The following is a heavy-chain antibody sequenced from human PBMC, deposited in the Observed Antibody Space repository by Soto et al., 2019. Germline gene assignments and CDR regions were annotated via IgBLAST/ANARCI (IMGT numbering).Heavy chain of an antibody. V-gene: IGHV3-53*04. J-gene: IGHJ6*03. D-gene: IGHD6-13*01. CDR2: IYSGGST. Sequence: EVQLVESGGGLVQPGGSLRLSCAASEFTVSSNYMSWVRQAPGKGLEWVSVIYSGGSTYYADSVKGRFTISRHNSKNTLYLQMNSLRAEDTAVYYCASQQLPDYYYYMDVWGKGTKVTVSS. CDR3: ASQQLPDYYYYMDV. CDR1: EFTVSSNY.